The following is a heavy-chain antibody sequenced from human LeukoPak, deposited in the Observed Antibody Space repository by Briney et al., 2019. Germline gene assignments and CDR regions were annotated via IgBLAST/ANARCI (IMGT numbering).Heavy chain of an antibody. V-gene: IGHV4-59*01. J-gene: IGHJ3*02. D-gene: IGHD1-26*01. CDR3: ARGSGSLSFDI. Sequence: PSETLSLTCTVSGGSISSYYWSWIRQPPGKGLEWTGYIYYSGSTNYNPSLTSRLTITVDTAKNQFSLKLSSVTAADTAVYYCARGSGSLSFDIWGQGTMVTVSS. CDR2: IYYSGST. CDR1: GGSISSYY.